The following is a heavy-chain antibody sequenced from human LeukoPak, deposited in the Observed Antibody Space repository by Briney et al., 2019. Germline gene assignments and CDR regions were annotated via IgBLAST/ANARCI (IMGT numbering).Heavy chain of an antibody. V-gene: IGHV3-30*04. J-gene: IGHJ4*02. Sequence: PGGSLRLSCAASGFTFSSYAMHWVRQAPGKGLEWVAVISYDGSNKYYADSVKGRFTISRDNSKNTLYLQMNSLRAEDTAVYCCARGIYSFDYWGQGTLVTVSS. CDR2: ISYDGSNK. CDR3: ARGIYSFDY. CDR1: GFTFSSYA. D-gene: IGHD2/OR15-2a*01.